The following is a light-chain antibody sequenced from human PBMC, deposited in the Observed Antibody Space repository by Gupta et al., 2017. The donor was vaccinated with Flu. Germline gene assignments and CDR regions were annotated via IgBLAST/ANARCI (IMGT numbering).Light chain of an antibody. J-gene: IGKJ4*01. CDR1: HDIRNY. V-gene: IGKV1-16*01. Sequence: DIQLTQSPSSLSASLGDRVTITCRASHDIRNYLAWFQQKPGTAPRSLIYGASTLQTGVPSRFSGSGSGTDFTLTISSLQPEDFATYFCQQEHAYPQSFGGGTKVEI. CDR2: GAS. CDR3: QQEHAYPQS.